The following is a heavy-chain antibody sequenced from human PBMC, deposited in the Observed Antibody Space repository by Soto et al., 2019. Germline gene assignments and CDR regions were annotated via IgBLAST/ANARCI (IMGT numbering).Heavy chain of an antibody. CDR2: IIPIFGTA. Sequence: ASVKVSCKASGGTFSSYAISWVRQAPGQGLEWMGGIIPIFGTANYAQKFQGRVTITADESTSTAYMELSSLRSEDTAVYYCATNMVRGVPNWFDPWGQGTLVTVSS. D-gene: IGHD3-10*01. J-gene: IGHJ5*02. V-gene: IGHV1-69*13. CDR1: GGTFSSYA. CDR3: ATNMVRGVPNWFDP.